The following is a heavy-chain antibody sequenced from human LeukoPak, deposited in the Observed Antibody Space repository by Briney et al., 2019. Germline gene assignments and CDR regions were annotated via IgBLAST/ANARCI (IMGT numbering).Heavy chain of an antibody. CDR2: ISYDGSNK. CDR1: GFTFSSYG. V-gene: IGHV3-30*18. D-gene: IGHD3-22*01. CDR3: AKGDYYDSSGYYKLPFDY. J-gene: IGHJ4*02. Sequence: GGSLRLSCAASGFTFSSYGMHWVRQAPGKGLEWVALISYDGSNKYYADPVKGRFTISRGNSKNTLYLQMNSLRAEDTAAYYCAKGDYYDSSGYYKLPFDYWGQGTLVTVSS.